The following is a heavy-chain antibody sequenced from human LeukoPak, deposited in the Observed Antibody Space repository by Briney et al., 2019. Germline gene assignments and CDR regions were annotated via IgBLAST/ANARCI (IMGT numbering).Heavy chain of an antibody. J-gene: IGHJ4*02. V-gene: IGHV4-4*07. D-gene: IGHD3-3*01. CDR3: ARGPKYYDFWSGYSVTLDY. CDR2: IYTSGST. CDR1: GGSISSYY. Sequence: PSETLSLTCTVSGGSISSYYWSWIRQPAGKGLEWIGRIYTSGSTNYNPSLKSRVTMSVDTSKNQFSLELSSVTAADTAVYYCARGPKYYDFWSGYSVTLDYWGQGTLVTVSS.